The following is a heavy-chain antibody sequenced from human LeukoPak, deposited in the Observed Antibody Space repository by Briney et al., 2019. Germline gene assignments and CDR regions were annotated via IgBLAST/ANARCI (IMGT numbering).Heavy chain of an antibody. Sequence: SETLSLTCTVSGGSISSYYWSWIRQPPGKGLEWIGYIYYSGSTNYNPSLKSRVTISVDTSKNQFSLKLSSVTAADTAVYYCARWGADYYDSSGYYSYWGQGTLVTVSS. V-gene: IGHV4-59*08. CDR1: GGSISSYY. CDR2: IYYSGST. CDR3: ARWGADYYDSSGYYSY. J-gene: IGHJ4*02. D-gene: IGHD3-22*01.